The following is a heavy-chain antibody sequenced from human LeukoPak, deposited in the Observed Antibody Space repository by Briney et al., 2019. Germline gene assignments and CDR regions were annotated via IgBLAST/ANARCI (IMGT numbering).Heavy chain of an antibody. CDR1: GFTFSSYS. CDR2: ISSSSSYI. D-gene: IGHD6-13*01. Sequence: GGSLRLSCAASGFTFSSYSMNWVRQAPGKGLEWVSSISSSSSYIYYADSVKGRFTISRHNSKNTLYLQMNSLRAEDTAVYYCARSIAAAGRGAFDIWGQGTMVTVSS. CDR3: ARSIAAAGRGAFDI. J-gene: IGHJ3*02. V-gene: IGHV3-21*04.